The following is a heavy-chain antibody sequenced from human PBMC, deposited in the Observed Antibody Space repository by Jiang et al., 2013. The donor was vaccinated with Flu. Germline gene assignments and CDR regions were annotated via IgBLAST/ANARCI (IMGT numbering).Heavy chain of an antibody. V-gene: IGHV4-39*07. CDR3: ARAQKYSGFELPYFDY. D-gene: IGHD5-12*01. Sequence: QPPREGGWSGLGAIYHTGSSYSRPSLKSRVTISVDTSKNQFSLKLNSVTAADTAVYYCARAQKYSGFELPYFDYWGQGILVTVSS. CDR2: IYHTGSS. J-gene: IGHJ4*02.